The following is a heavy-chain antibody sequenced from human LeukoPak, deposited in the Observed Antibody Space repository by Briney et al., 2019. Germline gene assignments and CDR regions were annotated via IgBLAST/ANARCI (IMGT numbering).Heavy chain of an antibody. CDR1: GDSMSGYY. D-gene: IGHD3-22*01. CDR2: IYHSGST. V-gene: IGHV4-59*01. Sequence: SETLSLTCTVSGDSMSGYYWSWIRQPPGKELEWIEYIYHSGSTNYNPSLRSRVTLSVDTSKNQFSLKLSSVTAADTAVYYCARDRGTYYYDSSGYYYGFDPWGQGTLVTVSS. J-gene: IGHJ5*02. CDR3: ARDRGTYYYDSSGYYYGFDP.